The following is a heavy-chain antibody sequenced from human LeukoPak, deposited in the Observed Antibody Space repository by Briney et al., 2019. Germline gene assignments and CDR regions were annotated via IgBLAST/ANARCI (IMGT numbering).Heavy chain of an antibody. CDR3: ARGPAPYYDSSGYPYYFDY. CDR1: GGSISSYY. J-gene: IGHJ4*02. Sequence: SETLSLTCTVSGGSISSYYWSWIRQPPGKGLEWIGYIYYSGSTNYNPSLKSRVTISVDTSKNQFSLKLSSVTAADTAVYYCARGPAPYYDSSGYPYYFDYWGQGTLVTVSS. CDR2: IYYSGST. D-gene: IGHD3-22*01. V-gene: IGHV4-59*01.